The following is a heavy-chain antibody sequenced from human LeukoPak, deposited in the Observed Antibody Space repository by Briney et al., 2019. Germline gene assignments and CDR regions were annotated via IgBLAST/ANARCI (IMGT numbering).Heavy chain of an antibody. D-gene: IGHD7-27*01. CDR1: GYTFTSYD. CDR3: ARGPPNWGFDY. V-gene: IGHV1-8*01. J-gene: IGHJ4*02. CDR2: MSPNSGNT. Sequence: ASVKVSCKASGYTFTSYDINWVRQAAGQGLEWMGWMSPNSGNTGYAQKFQGRVTMTRNTFINTAYMELSSLRSEDTAVYYCARGPPNWGFDYWGPGTLVTVSS.